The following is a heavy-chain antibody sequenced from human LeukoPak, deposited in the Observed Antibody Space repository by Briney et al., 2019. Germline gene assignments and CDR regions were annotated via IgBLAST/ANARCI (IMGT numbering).Heavy chain of an antibody. D-gene: IGHD2-21*02. CDR1: GFNFDNFW. J-gene: IGHJ4*02. V-gene: IGHV3-7*01. CDR2: IREDGGKQ. CDR3: AKDIPGGGDDY. Sequence: PGGSLRLSCAASGFNFDNFWMSWVRQAPRKGLEWVANIREDGGKQNYVDSVKGRFTISRDNAKSSVYLQLNSLRADDTAIYYCAKDIPGGGDDYWGQGTLVTVSS.